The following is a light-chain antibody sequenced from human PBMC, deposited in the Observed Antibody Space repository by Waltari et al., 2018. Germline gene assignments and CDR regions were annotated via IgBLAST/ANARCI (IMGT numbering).Light chain of an antibody. CDR1: SSDVGGYNS. CDR3: SSYSGSNKLV. Sequence: QSALTQPPSASGSPGQSVTISCTGTSSDVGGYNSVSWYQQHPGKAPKLMIYEVTKRPSAVPDRFAGSKSGNTASLTVSGLQAEDETDYYCSSYSGSNKLVFGGGTKLTVL. CDR2: EVT. J-gene: IGLJ2*01. V-gene: IGLV2-8*01.